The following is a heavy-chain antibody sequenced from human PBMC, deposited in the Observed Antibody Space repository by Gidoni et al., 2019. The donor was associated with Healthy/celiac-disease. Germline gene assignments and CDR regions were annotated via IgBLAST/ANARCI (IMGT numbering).Heavy chain of an antibody. V-gene: IGHV4-30-4*01. CDR1: GGSIRSGYSY. J-gene: IGHJ3*02. D-gene: IGHD3-9*01. CDR3: ARGVRYLNGGVSFPAFDI. Sequence: QVQLQESGPGLVKPSQTLSLTCTVSGGSIRSGYSYWSWIRQPPGKGLEWIGYIYYSGSTSYNPSLKSRVTISVDTSKNQFSLKLSSVTAADTAVYYCARGVRYLNGGVSFPAFDIWGQGTMVTVSS. CDR2: IYYSGST.